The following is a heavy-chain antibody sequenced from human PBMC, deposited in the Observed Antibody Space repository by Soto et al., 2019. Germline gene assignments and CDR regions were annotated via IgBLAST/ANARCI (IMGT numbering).Heavy chain of an antibody. CDR2: IYYRGIT. D-gene: IGHD5-18*01. J-gene: IGHJ6*02. Sequence: QVQLQESGPGLVKPSQTLSLACTVSDYSIDSGGYYWSWIRQHPGKGLEWIGYIYYRGITHYNPSLKSRVTISIDTSKNQFYLSLSSVTPADTAVYYCARDDGYLDVWGRGTTVTVSS. CDR3: ARDDGYLDV. CDR1: DYSIDSGGYY. V-gene: IGHV4-31*03.